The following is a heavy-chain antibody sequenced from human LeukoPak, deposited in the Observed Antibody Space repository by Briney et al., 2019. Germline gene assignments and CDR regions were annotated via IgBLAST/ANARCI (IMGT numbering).Heavy chain of an antibody. V-gene: IGHV3-23*01. CDR3: AKDQSSGWYGYSDY. CDR1: GFTFSSYA. J-gene: IGHJ4*02. CDR2: ISGSGGNT. D-gene: IGHD6-19*01. Sequence: GGSLRPSCAASGFTFSSYAMSWVRQAPGKGLEWVSAISGSGGNTYYADSVKGRFTISRDNSKNTLYLQMNSLRAEDTAVYYCAKDQSSGWYGYSDYWGQGTLVTVSS.